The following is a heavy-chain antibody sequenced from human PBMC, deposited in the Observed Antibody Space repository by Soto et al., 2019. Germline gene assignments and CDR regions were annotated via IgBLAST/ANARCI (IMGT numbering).Heavy chain of an antibody. V-gene: IGHV1-46*01. CDR3: ARDLYYYGSGSDAFDI. J-gene: IGHJ3*02. CDR1: GYTFTSYY. D-gene: IGHD3-10*01. Sequence: ASVKVSCKASGYTFTSYYMHWVRQAPGQGLEWMGIINPSGGSTSYAQKFQGRVTMTRDTSTSTVYMELSSLRSEDTDVYFCARDLYYYGSGSDAFDIWGQGTMVTVSS. CDR2: INPSGGST.